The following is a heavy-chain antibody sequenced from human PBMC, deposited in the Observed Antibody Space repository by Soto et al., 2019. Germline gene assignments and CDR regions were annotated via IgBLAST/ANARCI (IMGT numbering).Heavy chain of an antibody. CDR1: GYTFTGYY. Sequence: ASVKVSCKASGYTFTGYYMHWVRQAPGQGLEWMGWINPNSGGTNYAQKFQGRVTMTRDTSISTAYMELSRLRSDDTAVYYCAKSIAALNWFDPWGQGTLVTVSS. CDR3: AKSIAALNWFDP. CDR2: INPNSGGT. D-gene: IGHD6-6*01. V-gene: IGHV1-2*02. J-gene: IGHJ5*02.